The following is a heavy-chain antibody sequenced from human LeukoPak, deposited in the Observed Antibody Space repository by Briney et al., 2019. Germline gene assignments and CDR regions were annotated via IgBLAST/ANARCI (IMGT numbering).Heavy chain of an antibody. V-gene: IGHV3-48*04. CDR1: GFTFSSYG. J-gene: IGHJ6*02. CDR3: ARDLSYCTTTSCSYYYYGMDV. CDR2: ISSSGGTI. D-gene: IGHD2-2*01. Sequence: GGSLRLSCAASGFTFSSYGMNWVRQAPGKGLEWVSYISSSGGTIYYADSVKGRFTISRDNAKNSLYLQMNSLRAEDTAVYYCARDLSYCTTTSCSYYYYGMDVWGQGTTVTVSS.